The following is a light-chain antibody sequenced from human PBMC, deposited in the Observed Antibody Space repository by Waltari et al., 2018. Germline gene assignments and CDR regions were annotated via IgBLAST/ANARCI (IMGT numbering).Light chain of an antibody. V-gene: IGLV1-44*01. CDR2: RNH. CDR3: STWDDSLDIVL. CDR1: NSNIGSNS. Sequence: SVLTPPPSASGTAGERVALSCSGRNSNIGSNSVNWYQHLPGLAPKLLLYRNHQRPSGVPDRFSASTSGASAALAISGLLSEDEAIYYCSTWDDSLDIVLFGGGTKLTVL. J-gene: IGLJ2*01.